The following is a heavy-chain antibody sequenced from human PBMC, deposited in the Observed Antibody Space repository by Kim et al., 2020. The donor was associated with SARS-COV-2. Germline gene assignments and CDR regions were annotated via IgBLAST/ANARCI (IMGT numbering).Heavy chain of an antibody. J-gene: IGHJ6*02. V-gene: IGHV3-30*18. CDR2: ISYDGSNK. CDR1: GFTFSSYG. CDR3: AKDRAYFDWLSALVGCTPNAGYYDYGMDV. D-gene: IGHD3-9*01. Sequence: GGSLRLSCAASGFTFSSYGMHWVRQAPGKGLEWVAVISYDGSNKYYADSVKGRFTISRDNSKNTLYLQMNSLRAEDTAVYYCAKDRAYFDWLSALVGCTPNAGYYDYGMDVWGQGTTVTGSS.